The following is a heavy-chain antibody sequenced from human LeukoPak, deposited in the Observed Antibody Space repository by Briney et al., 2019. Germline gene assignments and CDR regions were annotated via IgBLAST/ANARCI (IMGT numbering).Heavy chain of an antibody. J-gene: IGHJ3*02. CDR2: LNDDGSST. CDR3: ARIAWDAFDI. D-gene: IGHD2-15*01. Sequence: GGSLRLSCAASGFTFSSYWMHWVRQAPGKGLVWVSRLNDDGSSTNYADSVKGRFTISRDNAKNTLYLQMNSLRAEDTAVYYCARIAWDAFDIWGQGTMVTVSS. CDR1: GFTFSSYW. V-gene: IGHV3-74*01.